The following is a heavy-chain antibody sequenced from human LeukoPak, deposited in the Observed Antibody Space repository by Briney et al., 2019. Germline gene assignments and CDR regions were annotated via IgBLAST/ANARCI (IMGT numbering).Heavy chain of an antibody. V-gene: IGHV3-23*01. J-gene: IGHJ4*02. CDR3: AKVGHYDSSGYYLDY. Sequence: PGGSLRLSCAASGFTFSSYAMSWVRQAPGKGLEWVSAISGSGGSTYYADSVKGRFTISRDNSKNTLYLQMNSLRAEDTAVYYCAKVGHYDSSGYYLDYWGQGTLVTVSS. CDR2: ISGSGGST. D-gene: IGHD3-22*01. CDR1: GFTFSSYA.